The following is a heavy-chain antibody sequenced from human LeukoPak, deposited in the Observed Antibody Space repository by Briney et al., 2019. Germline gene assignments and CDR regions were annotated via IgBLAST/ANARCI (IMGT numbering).Heavy chain of an antibody. V-gene: IGHV4-4*07. D-gene: IGHD3-10*01. Sequence: SETLSLTCTVSGGSISSYYWSWIRQPAGKGLEWIGRIYTSGSTNYNPSLKSRVTISVDTSKNQFSLKLSSVTAADTAVYYCARGQLSMVRGVIPYYYYYMDVWGKGTTVTISS. J-gene: IGHJ6*03. CDR1: GGSISSYY. CDR3: ARGQLSMVRGVIPYYYYYMDV. CDR2: IYTSGST.